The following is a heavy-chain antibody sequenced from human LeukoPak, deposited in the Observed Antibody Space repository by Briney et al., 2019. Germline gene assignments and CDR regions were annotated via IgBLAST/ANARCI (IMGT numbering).Heavy chain of an antibody. CDR2: INSDGSST. J-gene: IGHJ5*02. CDR3: AKEGYYGSGRYFNWFDP. V-gene: IGHV3-74*01. Sequence: GGSLRLSCAASGFTFSSYWMHWVRQAPGKGLVWVSRINSDGSSTSYADSVKGRSTISRDNAKNTLYLQMNSLRVEDTAVYYCAKEGYYGSGRYFNWFDPWGQGNLVTVST. D-gene: IGHD3-10*01. CDR1: GFTFSSYW.